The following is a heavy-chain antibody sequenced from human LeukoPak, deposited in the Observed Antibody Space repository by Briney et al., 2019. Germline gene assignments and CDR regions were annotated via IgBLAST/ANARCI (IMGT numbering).Heavy chain of an antibody. D-gene: IGHD3-3*01. Sequence: KTSETLSLTCAVYGASYNAYYWSWIRQPPGKGLEWIGDIDHRGTATYNPSLKSRLSISADASKNQFSLKLNSVTDADTAVYYCAVGITILGVAASFDSWGQGNLVTVSS. CDR3: AVGITILGVAASFDS. CDR2: IDHRGTA. CDR1: GASYNAYY. J-gene: IGHJ4*02. V-gene: IGHV4-34*01.